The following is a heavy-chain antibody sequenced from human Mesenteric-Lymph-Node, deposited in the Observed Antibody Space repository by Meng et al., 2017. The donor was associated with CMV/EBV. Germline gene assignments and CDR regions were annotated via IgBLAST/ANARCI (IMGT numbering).Heavy chain of an antibody. D-gene: IGHD3-10*01. Sequence: ASGKVSCKTSGYNFMSYVISWVRQAPGEGLEWMGWISPYNGNPDYEQKLQDRVPMTTDTSSNTAYMELRTLRSDDTAVYYCARVVCFGANKCVDPWGQGTLVTVSS. V-gene: IGHV1-18*01. CDR2: ISPYNGNP. CDR1: GYNFMSYV. CDR3: ARVVCFGANKCVDP. J-gene: IGHJ5*02.